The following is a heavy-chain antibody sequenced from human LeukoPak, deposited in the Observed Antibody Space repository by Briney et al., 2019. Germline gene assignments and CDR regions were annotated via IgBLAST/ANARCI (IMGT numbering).Heavy chain of an antibody. CDR2: IYYSGST. J-gene: IGHJ6*03. D-gene: IGHD3-3*01. Sequence: PSETLSLTCTVSGGSISSYYWSWIRQPPGKGLEWIGYIYYSGSTNYNPSLKSRVTISVDTSKNQFSLKLSSVTAADTAVYYCARGINYDFWSGYSWGDYYYYMDVWGKGTTVTVSS. V-gene: IGHV4-59*01. CDR1: GGSISSYY. CDR3: ARGINYDFWSGYSWGDYYYYMDV.